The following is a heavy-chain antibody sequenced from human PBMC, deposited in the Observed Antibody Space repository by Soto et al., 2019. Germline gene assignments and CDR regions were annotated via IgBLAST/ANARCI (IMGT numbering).Heavy chain of an antibody. CDR1: GGTFSSYA. V-gene: IGHV1-69*12. D-gene: IGHD5-12*01. Sequence: QVQLVQSGAEVKNPGSSVKVSCKASGGTFSSYAISWVRQAPGQGLEWMGGIIPIFGTANYAQKFQGRVTITADESTSTAYMELSSLRSEDTAVYYCARDQDSGNLINLLSYYGMDVWGQGTKVTVS. J-gene: IGHJ6*02. CDR3: ARDQDSGNLINLLSYYGMDV. CDR2: IIPIFGTA.